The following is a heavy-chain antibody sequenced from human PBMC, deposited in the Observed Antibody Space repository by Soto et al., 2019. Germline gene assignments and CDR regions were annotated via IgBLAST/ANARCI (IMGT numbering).Heavy chain of an antibody. CDR1: GYTFTGYY. D-gene: IGHD2-15*01. CDR3: ARGDGYCSGGSCPDNWFDP. CDR2: IKPNSGGT. V-gene: IGHV1-2*04. J-gene: IGHJ5*02. Sequence: ASVKVSCKASGYTFTGYYMHWVRPAPGQRLEWMGWIKPNSGGTNYAQKFQGWVTMTRDTSISTAYMELSRLRSDDSVVYYCARGDGYCSGGSCPDNWFDPWGQGTLVTVSS.